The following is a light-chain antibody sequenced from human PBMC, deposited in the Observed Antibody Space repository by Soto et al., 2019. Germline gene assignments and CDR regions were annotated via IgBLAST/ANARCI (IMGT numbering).Light chain of an antibody. Sequence: EIVMPPSPATLSVSPGERATLPCRPGQCVSSSYLVWYQQKPGQAPRLLIYDASDRATGVPARFRGSGSGTDFTLTISSLEPEDFAVYFCQQRSNWPPITFGQGTRLEIK. CDR2: DAS. J-gene: IGKJ5*01. CDR3: QQRSNWPPIT. V-gene: IGKV3-11*01. CDR1: QCVSSSY.